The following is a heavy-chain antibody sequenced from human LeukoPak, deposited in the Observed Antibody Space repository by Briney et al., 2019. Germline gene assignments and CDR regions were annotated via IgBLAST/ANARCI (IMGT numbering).Heavy chain of an antibody. CDR3: ARVPPGSGYFDY. Sequence: SETLSLTCAVSGGSISSGGYSWSWIRQPPGKGLEWIGYIYHSGSTYYNPSLKSRVTISVDRSKNQFSLKLSSVTAADTAVYYCARVPPGSGYFDYWGQGTLVTVSS. CDR2: IYHSGST. J-gene: IGHJ4*02. CDR1: GGSISSGGYS. V-gene: IGHV4-30-2*01. D-gene: IGHD3-10*01.